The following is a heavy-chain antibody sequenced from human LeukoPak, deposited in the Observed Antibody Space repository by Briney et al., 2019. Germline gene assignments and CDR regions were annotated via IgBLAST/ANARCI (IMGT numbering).Heavy chain of an antibody. V-gene: IGHV1-46*01. J-gene: IGHJ4*02. CDR3: ARDARSGSLDY. Sequence: ASVTVSCKASGYTFTSYYMHWVRQAPGPRLEWMGIINPSGGSTSYAQKFQRRVTMTRDTSTSTVYMELSSLRSEDTAVYYCARDARSGSLDYWGQGTLVTVSS. D-gene: IGHD6-19*01. CDR1: GYTFTSYY. CDR2: INPSGGST.